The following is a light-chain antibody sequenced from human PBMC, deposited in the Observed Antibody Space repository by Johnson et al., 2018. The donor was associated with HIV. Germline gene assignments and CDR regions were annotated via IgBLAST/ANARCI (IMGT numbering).Light chain of an antibody. J-gene: IGLJ1*01. CDR1: SSNIGNNY. CDR2: END. Sequence: QSVLTQPPSVSAAPGQKVTISCSGSSSNIGNNYVSWYQQLPGTAPKLLIYENDKRPSGIPDRFSGSKSGMSAPLAITGLQTGDEADYYCGTWDTSLNAFVLGTGTSVIVL. CDR3: GTWDTSLNAFV. V-gene: IGLV1-51*02.